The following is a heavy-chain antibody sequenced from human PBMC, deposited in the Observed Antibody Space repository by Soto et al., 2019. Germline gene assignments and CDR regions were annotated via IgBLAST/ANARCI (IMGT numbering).Heavy chain of an antibody. J-gene: IGHJ6*02. D-gene: IGHD3-22*01. V-gene: IGHV1-18*01. CDR3: AREGFGIVVGPRTFYGMDV. CDR2: ISAYNGNT. CDR1: GYTFTSYG. Sequence: GASVKVSCKASGYTFTSYGISWVRQAPGQGLEWMGWISAYNGNTNYAQKLQGRVTMTTDTSTSTAYMELRSLRSDDTAVYYCAREGFGIVVGPRTFYGMDVWGQGTTVTVSS.